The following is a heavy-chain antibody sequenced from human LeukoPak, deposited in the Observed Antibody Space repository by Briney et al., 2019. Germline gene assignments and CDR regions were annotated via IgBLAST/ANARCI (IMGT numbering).Heavy chain of an antibody. CDR3: ARGPPSRYCTNGICVNYLDY. J-gene: IGHJ4*02. V-gene: IGHV5-51*01. CDR2: IHPGDSDT. Sequence: GESLKISCKGSGYSFTSYWIGWVRQMPGKGLEWMGIIHPGDSDTRISPSFQGQVTISVDKSISTAYLQWSSLKASDTATYYCARGPPSRYCTNGICVNYLDYWGQGTLVTVSS. D-gene: IGHD2-8*01. CDR1: GYSFTSYW.